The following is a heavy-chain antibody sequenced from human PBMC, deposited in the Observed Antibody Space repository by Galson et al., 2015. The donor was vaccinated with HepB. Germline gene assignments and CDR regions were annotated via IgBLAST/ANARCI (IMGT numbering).Heavy chain of an antibody. Sequence: SLRLSCAASGFTFSSYAMSWVRQAPGKGLEWVSAISGSGGSTYYADSVKGRFTISRDNSKNTLYLQMNSLRAEDTAVYYCAKDIAAAPYFDYWGQGTLVTVSS. D-gene: IGHD6-13*01. CDR2: ISGSGGST. V-gene: IGHV3-23*01. J-gene: IGHJ4*02. CDR1: GFTFSSYA. CDR3: AKDIAAAPYFDY.